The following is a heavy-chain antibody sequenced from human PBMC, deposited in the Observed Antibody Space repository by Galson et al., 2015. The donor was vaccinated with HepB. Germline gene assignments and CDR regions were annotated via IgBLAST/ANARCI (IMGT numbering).Heavy chain of an antibody. V-gene: IGHV3-9*01. CDR1: GFTFDDYA. J-gene: IGHJ4*02. CDR2: ISWNSGSI. CDR3: AKDSGEALGYCSSTSCSLGY. Sequence: SLRLSCAASGFTFDDYAMHWVRQAPGKGLESVSGISWNSGSIGYADSVKGRFTISRDNAKNSLYLQMNSLRAEDTALYYCAKDSGEALGYCSSTSCSLGYWGQGTLGTASS. D-gene: IGHD2-2*01.